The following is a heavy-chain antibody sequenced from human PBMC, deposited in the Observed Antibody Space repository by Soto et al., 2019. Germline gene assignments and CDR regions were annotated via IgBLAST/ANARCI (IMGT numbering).Heavy chain of an antibody. CDR1: GGSISSYY. J-gene: IGHJ4*02. CDR3: ARSDYYFDY. Sequence: SETLSLTCTVSGGSISSYYWSWIRQPPGKGLEWIGYIYYSGSTNYNPSLKSRVTISVDTSKNQFSLKLSSVTAADTAVYYCARSDYYFDYWGQGTLVTVSS. V-gene: IGHV4-59*08. CDR2: IYYSGST.